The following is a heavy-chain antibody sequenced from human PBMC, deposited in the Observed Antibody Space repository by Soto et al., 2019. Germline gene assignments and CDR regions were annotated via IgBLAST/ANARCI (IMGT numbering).Heavy chain of an antibody. Sequence: PGGSLRLSCEASGFTFSNAWMTWVRPAPGKGLEWVGRIKTNIDGGRIDYAAPVKGRFTISRDDSKNTLYLQMNSLKTEDTAVYYCTTNSVTNFYYYGMEVWGLGTTVTVS. J-gene: IGHJ6*02. V-gene: IGHV3-15*01. CDR1: GFTFSNAW. CDR3: TTNSVTNFYYYGMEV. CDR2: IKTNIDGGRI.